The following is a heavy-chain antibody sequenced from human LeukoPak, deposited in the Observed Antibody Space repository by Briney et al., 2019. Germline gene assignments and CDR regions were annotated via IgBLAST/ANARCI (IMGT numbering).Heavy chain of an antibody. Sequence: PRGSLRLSCAVSGFSFTSYAMSSVRQAPGKGLEWVSAVSLSGVSTYYAHPVKGRFTIPRDNSKNTLYLQMNSLRAEDTAVYYCAKDPFGDFWSGYYTGYFDYWGEGTLVTVSS. J-gene: IGHJ4*02. CDR3: AKDPFGDFWSGYYTGYFDY. CDR2: VSLSGVST. V-gene: IGHV3-23*01. CDR1: GFSFTSYA. D-gene: IGHD3-3*01.